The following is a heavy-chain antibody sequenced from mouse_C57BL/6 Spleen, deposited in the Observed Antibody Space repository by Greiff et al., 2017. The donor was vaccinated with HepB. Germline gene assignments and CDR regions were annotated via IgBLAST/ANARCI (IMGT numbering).Heavy chain of an antibody. CDR2: INPNNGGT. V-gene: IGHV1-26*01. CDR3: ARSSDNDGRGPRRDV. CDR1: GYTFTDYY. J-gene: IGHJ1*01. D-gene: IGHD2-4*01. Sequence: EVQLQQSGPELVKPGASVKISCKASGYTFTDYYMNWVKQSHGKSLEWIGDINPNNGGTSYNQKFKGKATLTVDKSSSTAYMELRSLTSEDSAVYSCARSSDNDGRGPRRDVWGPGTTVTVSS.